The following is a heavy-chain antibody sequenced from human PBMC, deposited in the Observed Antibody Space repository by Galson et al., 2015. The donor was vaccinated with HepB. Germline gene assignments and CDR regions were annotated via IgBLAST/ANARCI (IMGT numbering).Heavy chain of an antibody. Sequence: SVKVSCKASGGTFSSYAISWVRQAPGQGLEWMGGIIPIFGTANYAQKFQGRVTITADESTSTAYMELSSLRSEDTAVYYCASMTTVTNNWFDPWGQGTLVTVSS. D-gene: IGHD4-17*01. CDR2: IIPIFGTA. V-gene: IGHV1-69*13. CDR3: ASMTTVTNNWFDP. CDR1: GGTFSSYA. J-gene: IGHJ5*02.